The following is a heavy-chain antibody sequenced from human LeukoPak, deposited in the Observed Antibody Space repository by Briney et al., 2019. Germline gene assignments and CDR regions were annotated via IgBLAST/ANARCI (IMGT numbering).Heavy chain of an antibody. Sequence: GGSLRLSCAASGFTFSSYAMSWVRQAPGKGLEWVSAISGSGGSTYYADSVKGRFTISRDNSKNTLYLQMNGLRAEDTAVYYCAKDQGSGITYFDYWGQGTLVTVSS. D-gene: IGHD3-10*01. CDR3: AKDQGSGITYFDY. CDR2: ISGSGGST. CDR1: GFTFSSYA. J-gene: IGHJ4*02. V-gene: IGHV3-23*01.